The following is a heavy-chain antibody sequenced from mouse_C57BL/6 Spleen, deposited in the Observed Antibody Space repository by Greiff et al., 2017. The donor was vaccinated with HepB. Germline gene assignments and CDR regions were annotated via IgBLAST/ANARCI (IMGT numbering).Heavy chain of an antibody. Sequence: EVQLVESGGGLVKPGCSLKLSCAASGFTFSDYGMHWVRQAPEKGLEWVAYISSGSSTIYYADTVKGRFTISRDNAKNTLFLQMTSLRSEDTAMYYCARGDSSYGYFDVWGTGTTVTVSS. CDR2: ISSGSSTI. CDR1: GFTFSDYG. V-gene: IGHV5-17*01. CDR3: ARGDSSYGYFDV. J-gene: IGHJ1*03. D-gene: IGHD1-1*01.